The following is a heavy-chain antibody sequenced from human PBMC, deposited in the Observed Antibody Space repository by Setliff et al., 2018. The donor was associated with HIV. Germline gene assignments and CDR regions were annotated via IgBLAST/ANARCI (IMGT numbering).Heavy chain of an antibody. CDR2: INHSGST. Sequence: SETLSLTCAVYGGSFSGYYWSWIRQPPGKGLEWIGEINHSGSTNYNPSLKSRVTISVDTSKNQFSLKLSSVTAADTAVYYCARIPRRGRYCSGGSCYFRYGMDVWGQGTTVTVSS. CDR1: GGSFSGYY. D-gene: IGHD2-15*01. CDR3: ARIPRRGRYCSGGSCYFRYGMDV. J-gene: IGHJ6*02. V-gene: IGHV4-34*01.